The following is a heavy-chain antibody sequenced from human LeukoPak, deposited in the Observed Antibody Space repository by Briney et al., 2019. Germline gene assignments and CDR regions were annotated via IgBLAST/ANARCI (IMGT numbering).Heavy chain of an antibody. Sequence: GGSLRLSCAASGFIFSSYGMHWVRQAPGKGLEWVAFIRYDGSNKYYADSVKGRFTISRDNSKNTLYLQMNSLRAEDTAVYYCARLPGIAAAGTEDYFDYWGQGTLVTVSS. J-gene: IGHJ4*02. CDR2: IRYDGSNK. V-gene: IGHV3-30*02. D-gene: IGHD6-13*01. CDR1: GFIFSSYG. CDR3: ARLPGIAAAGTEDYFDY.